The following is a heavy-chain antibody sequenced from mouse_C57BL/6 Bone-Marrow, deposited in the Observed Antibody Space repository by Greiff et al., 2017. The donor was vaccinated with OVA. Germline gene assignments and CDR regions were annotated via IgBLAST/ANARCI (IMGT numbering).Heavy chain of an antibody. CDR3: TTHGSIMDY. Sequence: VQLQQSGAELVRPGASVKLSCTASGFNIKDDYMHWVKQRPEQGLEWIGWIDPENGDTEYASKFQGKATITADTSSNTAYLQLSSLTSEDTAVYYCTTHGSIMDYWGQGPSVTVSS. D-gene: IGHD1-1*01. V-gene: IGHV14-4*01. J-gene: IGHJ4*01. CDR2: IDPENGDT. CDR1: GFNIKDDY.